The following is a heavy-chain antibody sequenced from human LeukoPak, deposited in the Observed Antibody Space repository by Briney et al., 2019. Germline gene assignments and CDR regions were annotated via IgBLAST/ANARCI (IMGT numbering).Heavy chain of an antibody. CDR2: ITSSRYI. V-gene: IGHV3-21*01. D-gene: IGHD5-18*01. CDR1: GFNFRSYS. Sequence: GGSLRLSCAASGFNFRSYSMNWVRKAPGKGLEWVSSITSSRYIYDADSVKGRFIISRDNAKNSLYLQMDSLRAEDTAVYYCARGGGYSYGTFFDYWGQGSLVTVSS. CDR3: ARGGGYSYGTFFDY. J-gene: IGHJ4*02.